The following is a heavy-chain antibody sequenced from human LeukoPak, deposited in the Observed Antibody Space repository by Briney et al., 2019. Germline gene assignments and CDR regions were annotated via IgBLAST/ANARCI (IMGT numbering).Heavy chain of an antibody. D-gene: IGHD6-13*01. V-gene: IGHV1-8*03. CDR3: AVITAAGTTDY. CDR1: GYTFTSYD. J-gene: IGHJ4*02. Sequence: ASVKVSCKASGYTFTSYDINWVRQATGQGLEWMGWMNPNSGNTGYAQKFQGRVTITRNTSISTAYMELSSLRSEDTAVYYCAVITAAGTTDYWGQGTLVTVSS. CDR2: MNPNSGNT.